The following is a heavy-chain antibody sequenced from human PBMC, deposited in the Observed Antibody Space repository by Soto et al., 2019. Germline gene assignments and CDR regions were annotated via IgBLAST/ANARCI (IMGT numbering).Heavy chain of an antibody. CDR2: IYWDDDK. CDR1: GFSLSTARAS. D-gene: IGHD3-10*01. J-gene: IGHJ4*02. Sequence: QITLKESGPTLANPTQTLTLTCTFSGFSLSTARASVGWLRQPPGKALEWLALIYWDDDKRYSPSLKSRLTITKDTSTNQVVLTLSNMYPVDTATYYCAHSRGFGELAFEHWGQGTQVTVSS. CDR3: AHSRGFGELAFEH. V-gene: IGHV2-5*02.